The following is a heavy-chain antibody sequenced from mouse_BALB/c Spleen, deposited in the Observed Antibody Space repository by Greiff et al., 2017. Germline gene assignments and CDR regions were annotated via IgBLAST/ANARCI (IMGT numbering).Heavy chain of an antibody. Sequence: QVQLQQSGAELVRPESSVKISCKASGYAFSSYWMNWVKQRPGQGLEWIGQIYPGDGDTNYNGKFKGKATLTADKSSSTAYMQLSSLTSEDSAVYFCARKGNYYDYDFDYWGQGTTLTVSS. D-gene: IGHD2-4*01. CDR1: GYAFSSYW. J-gene: IGHJ2*01. CDR2: IYPGDGDT. CDR3: ARKGNYYDYDFDY. V-gene: IGHV1-80*01.